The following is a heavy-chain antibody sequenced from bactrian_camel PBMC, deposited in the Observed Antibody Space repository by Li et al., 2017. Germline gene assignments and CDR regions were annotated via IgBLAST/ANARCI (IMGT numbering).Heavy chain of an antibody. CDR2: IGRDGSNP. J-gene: IGHJ4*01. CDR1: GFTFSNTA. D-gene: IGHD6*01. V-gene: IGHV3S2*01. Sequence: VQLVESGGGLVQPGGSLRLSCAASGFTFSNTAMSWVRKAPGKELEWVSTIGRDGSNPRYSDSVNGRFIISRDNAKNTVYLQMNSLKSEDTATYYCAKELGSTLAGSGRSPGTQVTVS.